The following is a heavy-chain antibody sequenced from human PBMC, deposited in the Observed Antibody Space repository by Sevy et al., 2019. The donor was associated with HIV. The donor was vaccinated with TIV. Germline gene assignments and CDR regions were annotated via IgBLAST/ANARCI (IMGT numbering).Heavy chain of an antibody. CDR2: MKEDGSEK. D-gene: IGHD5-18*01. CDR3: VREGLGGFSYSLDC. V-gene: IGHV3-7*01. J-gene: IGHJ4*02. Sequence: GGSLRLSCAASGFTFSSYWMSCVRQAPGKGLEWVATMKEDGSEKYYVDSVKGRFTISRDNAKNSLYVQMNSLRAEDTAVYYCVREGLGGFSYSLDCWGQGTLVTVSS. CDR1: GFTFSSYW.